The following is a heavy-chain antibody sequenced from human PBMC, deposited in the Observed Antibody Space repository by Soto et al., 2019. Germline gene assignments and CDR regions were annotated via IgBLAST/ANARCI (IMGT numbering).Heavy chain of an antibody. D-gene: IGHD1-1*01. CDR2: INMGGGST. V-gene: IGHV3-48*01. Sequence: GGSLRLSCAASGFALSSFGMDWVRQAPRKGLEWVSYINMGGGSTHYAESVKGRFTISRDNGRNSLSLQMDSLRVEDTAVYYCVRDHSGLKDFDYWGQGTLVTVSS. CDR3: VRDHSGLKDFDY. J-gene: IGHJ4*02. CDR1: GFALSSFG.